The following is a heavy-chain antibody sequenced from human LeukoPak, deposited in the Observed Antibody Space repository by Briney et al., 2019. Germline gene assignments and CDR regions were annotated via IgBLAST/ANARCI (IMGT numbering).Heavy chain of an antibody. CDR1: GFTFKTYW. D-gene: IGHD4-23*01. V-gene: IGHV3-74*01. J-gene: IGHJ3*02. Sequence: GGSLRPSCAASGFTFKTYWMHWVRQAPGKGLVWVSHSNSDGSSTSYADSVRGRFTISRDNAKNTLYLQMNSLRAEDTAVYYCARDLKGPVNDVFDMWGQGTMVTVSS. CDR3: ARDLKGPVNDVFDM. CDR2: SNSDGSST.